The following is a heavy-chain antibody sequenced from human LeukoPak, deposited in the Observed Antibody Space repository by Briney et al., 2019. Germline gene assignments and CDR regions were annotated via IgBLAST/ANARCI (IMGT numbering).Heavy chain of an antibody. CDR3: AKDRRTLSSFGY. D-gene: IGHD6-6*01. CDR2: IGGGGGNT. CDR1: GFTFSSYA. Sequence: PGGSLRLSCVAPGFTFSSYAMSWVRQAPGKGLEWVSSIGGGGGNTYYADSVRGRFTISRDNSKNTLYLQMNSLRADDTAAYYCAKDRRTLSSFGYWGQGTLVTVSS. J-gene: IGHJ4*02. V-gene: IGHV3-23*01.